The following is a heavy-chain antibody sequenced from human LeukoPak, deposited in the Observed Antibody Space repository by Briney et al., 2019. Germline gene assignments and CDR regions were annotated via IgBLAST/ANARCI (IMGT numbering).Heavy chain of an antibody. CDR1: GFISSSYS. V-gene: IGHV3-48*02. CDR2: ISSSSTI. D-gene: IGHD4-17*01. Sequence: GGSLRLSCAASGFISSSYSMNWVRQAPGKGLEWVSYISSSSTIYYADSVKGRFTISRDNAKNSLYLQMNSLRDEDTAVYYCARAIPRLRFDAFDIWGQGTMVTVSS. J-gene: IGHJ3*02. CDR3: ARAIPRLRFDAFDI.